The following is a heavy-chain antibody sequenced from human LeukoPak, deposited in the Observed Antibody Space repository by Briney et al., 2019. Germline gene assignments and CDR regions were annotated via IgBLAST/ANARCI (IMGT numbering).Heavy chain of an antibody. Sequence: LGESLKISCKGSGYSFTSYWIGWVRQMPGKGLEWMGIIYPGDSDTRYSPSFQGQVTISADKSISTAYLQWSSLKASDTAMYYCARHGFRTHLEYSSSSAEIDYWGQGTLVTVSS. CDR1: GYSFTSYW. V-gene: IGHV5-51*01. CDR2: IYPGDSDT. D-gene: IGHD6-6*01. CDR3: ARHGFRTHLEYSSSSAEIDY. J-gene: IGHJ4*02.